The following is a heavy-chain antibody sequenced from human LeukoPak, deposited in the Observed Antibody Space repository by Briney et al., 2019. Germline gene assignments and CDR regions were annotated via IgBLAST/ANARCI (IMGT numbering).Heavy chain of an antibody. CDR2: IYYSGST. V-gene: IGHV4-59*08. Sequence: SETLSLTCTVSGGSISSYYWSWIRQPPGKGLEWIGYIYYSGSTNYNPSLKSRVTISVDTSKNQFSLKLSSVTAADTAVYYCARQPFIAAAAYSFDSSGPGTPVTVSP. CDR1: GGSISSYY. CDR3: ARQPFIAAAAYSFDS. J-gene: IGHJ4*01. D-gene: IGHD6-13*01.